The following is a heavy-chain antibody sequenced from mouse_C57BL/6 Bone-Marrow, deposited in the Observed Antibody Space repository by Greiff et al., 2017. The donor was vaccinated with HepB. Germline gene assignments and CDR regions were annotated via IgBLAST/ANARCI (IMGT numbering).Heavy chain of an antibody. J-gene: IGHJ3*01. CDR3: ARKGHYYGSSSWFAY. V-gene: IGHV2-2*01. Sequence: VQLQQSGPGLVQPSQSLSITCTVSGFSLTSYGVHWVRQSPGKGLEWLGVIWSGGSTDYNAAFISRLSISKDNSKSQVFFKMNSLQADDTAIYYCARKGHYYGSSSWFAYWGQGTLVTVSA. CDR1: GFSLTSYG. CDR2: IWSGGST. D-gene: IGHD1-1*01.